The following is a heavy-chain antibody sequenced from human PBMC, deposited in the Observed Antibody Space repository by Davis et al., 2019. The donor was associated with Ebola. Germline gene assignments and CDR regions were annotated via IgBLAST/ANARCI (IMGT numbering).Heavy chain of an antibody. Sequence: GESLKISCAVSGFTFSYTEMTWVRQTPGKGLEWLSYIDPSGATIYYAGSVKGRFTISRDNAKNSLYLQMNSLRAEDTGVYYCARDVGVVPAAMTLDVWGQGTTVTVSS. CDR1: GFTFSYTE. D-gene: IGHD2-2*01. CDR3: ARDVGVVPAAMTLDV. J-gene: IGHJ6*02. V-gene: IGHV3-48*03. CDR2: IDPSGATI.